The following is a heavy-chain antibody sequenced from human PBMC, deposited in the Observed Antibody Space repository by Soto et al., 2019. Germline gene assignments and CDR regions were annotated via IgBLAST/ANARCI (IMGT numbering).Heavy chain of an antibody. V-gene: IGHV4-59*01. D-gene: IGHD3-10*01. CDR1: GGSITSYY. CDR3: ATGRVYFGSEY. J-gene: IGHJ4*02. Sequence: QGQLQESGPGLVKPLETLSLTCTVPGGSITSYYWSWVRQPPGKGLEWIGYIYYNGNINYNPSLKSRLTLSLDTSKNQFSLRLSSVTAADTAVYYCATGRVYFGSEYWGQGTLVTVSS. CDR2: IYYNGNI.